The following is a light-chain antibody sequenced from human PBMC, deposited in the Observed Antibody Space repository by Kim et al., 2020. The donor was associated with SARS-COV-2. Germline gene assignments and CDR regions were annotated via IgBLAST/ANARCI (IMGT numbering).Light chain of an antibody. J-gene: IGLJ2*01. CDR2: EDN. Sequence: KTVTISCTGSSGSIASNYVQWYQQRPGSAPTTVIYEDNQRPSGVPDRFSGSIDSSSNSASLTISGLKTEDEADYYCQSYDSSTVVFGGGTQLTVL. CDR1: SGSIASNY. V-gene: IGLV6-57*02. CDR3: QSYDSSTVV.